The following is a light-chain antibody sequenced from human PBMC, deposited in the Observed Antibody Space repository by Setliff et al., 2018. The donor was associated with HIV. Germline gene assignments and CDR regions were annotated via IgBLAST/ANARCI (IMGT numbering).Light chain of an antibody. J-gene: IGLJ1*01. CDR1: SRDVGSYNL. CDR2: EVT. CDR3: CSYGSSDTFV. V-gene: IGLV2-23*02. Sequence: QSALAQPASVSGSPGQSITISCTGTSRDVGSYNLVSWYQQRPGKAPKLIMYEVTKWPSGISDRFSGSKSGNTASLTISGLQADDEADYYCCSYGSSDTFVFGTGTKV.